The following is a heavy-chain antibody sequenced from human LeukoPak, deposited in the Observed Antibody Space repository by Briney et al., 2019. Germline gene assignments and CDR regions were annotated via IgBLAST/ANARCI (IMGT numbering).Heavy chain of an antibody. CDR2: ISSSSSYI. J-gene: IGHJ3*02. CDR1: GFTFSSYS. Sequence: GGSLRLSCAASGFTFSSYSMNWVRQAPGKGLEWVSSISSSSSYIYYADSVKGRFTISRDNAKNSLYLQMNSLRAEDTAVYYCARDGATYSSSWYWGAFDIWGQGTMVTVSS. CDR3: ARDGATYSSSWYWGAFDI. V-gene: IGHV3-21*01. D-gene: IGHD6-13*01.